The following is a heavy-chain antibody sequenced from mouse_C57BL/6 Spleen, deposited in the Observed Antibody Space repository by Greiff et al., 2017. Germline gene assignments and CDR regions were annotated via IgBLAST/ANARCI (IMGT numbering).Heavy chain of an antibody. Sequence: EVKLQQSGAELVRPGASVKLSCTASGFNIKDDYMHWVKQRPEQGLEWIGWIDPENGDTEYASKFQGKANITADTSSNTAYLQLSSLTSEDTAVYYCTTLTGTLGYFDVWGTGTTVTVSS. CDR2: IDPENGDT. J-gene: IGHJ1*03. CDR1: GFNIKDDY. CDR3: TTLTGTLGYFDV. V-gene: IGHV14-4*01. D-gene: IGHD4-1*01.